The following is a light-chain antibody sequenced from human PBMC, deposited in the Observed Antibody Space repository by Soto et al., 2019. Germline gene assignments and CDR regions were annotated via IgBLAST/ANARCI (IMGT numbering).Light chain of an antibody. CDR1: QSVSSSY. CDR3: QQYGSSPFT. J-gene: IGKJ3*01. CDR2: GAS. V-gene: IGKV3-20*01. Sequence: EIVMTQSPGTLSLSPGERATLSCRASQSVSSSYLAWYQQKPGQAPRLLIYGASSMATGIPDRFCGSGSSTAYTLTISRLEPEDFAVYYCQQYGSSPFTLGPGTKVDIK.